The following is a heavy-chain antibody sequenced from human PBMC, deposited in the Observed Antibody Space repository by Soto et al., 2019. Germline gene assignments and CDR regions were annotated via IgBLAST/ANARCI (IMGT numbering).Heavy chain of an antibody. CDR2: IYYSGTT. CDR1: GASISGGGYY. V-gene: IGHV4-31*03. CDR3: AASCVGCGGFNYYGMDV. Sequence: QVQLQESGPGLVKPSQTLSLTCSVSGASISGGGYYWNWIRQHPGKGLEWIGYIYYSGTTYYNPSLKSRVTISVDTSKNQFSLKLSSVTAADTAVYYCAASCVGCGGFNYYGMDVWGQGTTVTVSS. D-gene: IGHD2-21*01. J-gene: IGHJ6*02.